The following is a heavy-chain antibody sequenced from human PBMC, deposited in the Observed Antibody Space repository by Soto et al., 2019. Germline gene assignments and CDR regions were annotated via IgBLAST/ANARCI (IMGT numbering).Heavy chain of an antibody. V-gene: IGHV1-18*01. CDR3: ARVEAPFGESLH. CDR1: GYTFSSYT. Sequence: ASVKVSCKTSGYTFSSYTIAWVRQAPGQGLEWLGWISPDDGNTEYEQKFQGRVTMTADTLTNNAYMQMRSLKYDDTAVYYCARVEAPFGESLHWGQGTPVTVSS. D-gene: IGHD3-10*01. J-gene: IGHJ4*02. CDR2: ISPDDGNT.